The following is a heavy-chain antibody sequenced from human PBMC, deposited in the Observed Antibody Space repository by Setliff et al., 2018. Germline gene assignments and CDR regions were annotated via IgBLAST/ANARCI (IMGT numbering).Heavy chain of an antibody. CDR3: ARYRGAVAGSHFDY. V-gene: IGHV4-31*03. D-gene: IGHD6-19*01. J-gene: IGHJ4*02. CDR1: GGSISSGGYY. Sequence: SETLSLTCTVSGGSISSGGYYWSWIRQHPGKGLEWIGYIYYSGSTYCNPSLKSRVTISVDTSKNQFSLKLSSVTAADTAVYYCARYRGAVAGSHFDYWGQGTLVTVSS. CDR2: IYYSGST.